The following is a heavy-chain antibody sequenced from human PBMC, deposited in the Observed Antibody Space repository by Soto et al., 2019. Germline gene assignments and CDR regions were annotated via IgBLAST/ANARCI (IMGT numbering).Heavy chain of an antibody. CDR1: GFTFSDYY. CDR2: ISGPGSVI. J-gene: IGHJ3*01. V-gene: IGHV3-11*01. Sequence: QMQLVESGGGLVRSGGSLKLSCVSSGFTFSDYYMHWMRQAPGKGLEWVSYISGPGSVISYADSVKGRFTISRDNAKDSLFLQVNNLRAEDTALYYCARGKYPGSVDVWGPGTMVPVSS. CDR3: ARGKYPGSVDV.